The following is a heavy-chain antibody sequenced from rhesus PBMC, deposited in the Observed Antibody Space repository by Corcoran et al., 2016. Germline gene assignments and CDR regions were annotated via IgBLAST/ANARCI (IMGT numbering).Heavy chain of an antibody. D-gene: IGHD2-33*01. CDR3: ARGIHCSDSGCSLP. CDR2: IYGSSGST. V-gene: IGHV4-160*01. Sequence: QVQLQESGPGLVKPSETLSLTCAVSGGSFRRYWWGWIRQPPGKGLEWIGSIYGSSGSTESNPSLQSRATISRATSKNQFSLKLSSVTAADTAVYYCARGIHCSDSGCSLPWGQGVLVTVSS. CDR1: GGSFRRYW. J-gene: IGHJ4*01.